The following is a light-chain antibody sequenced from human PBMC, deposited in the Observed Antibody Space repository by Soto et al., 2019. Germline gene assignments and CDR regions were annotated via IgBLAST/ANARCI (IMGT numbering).Light chain of an antibody. V-gene: IGLV2-23*02. CDR3: CSFAGSPYV. CDR1: SSDVGSYNL. J-gene: IGLJ1*01. CDR2: EVT. Sequence: GTSSDVGSYNLVSWYQQHPGKAPKLMIYEVTKRPSGVSNRFSGSKSGNTASLTISGLQAEDEADYFCCSFAGSPYVFGTGTKVTVL.